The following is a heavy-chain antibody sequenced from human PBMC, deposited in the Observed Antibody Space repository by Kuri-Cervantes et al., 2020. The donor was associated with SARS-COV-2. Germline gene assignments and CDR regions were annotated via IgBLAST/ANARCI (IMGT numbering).Heavy chain of an antibody. V-gene: IGHV3-30-3*01. CDR3: ARDVWSGYYYGMDV. CDR2: ISYDGSNK. D-gene: IGHD3-3*01. Sequence: GGSLRLSCAASGFTFSSYAMHWVRQAPGKGLEWVAVISYDGSNKYYADSVKGRFTISRDNFKNTLYLQMNSLRAEDTAVYYCARDVWSGYYYGMDVWGQGTTVTVSS. J-gene: IGHJ6*02. CDR1: GFTFSSYA.